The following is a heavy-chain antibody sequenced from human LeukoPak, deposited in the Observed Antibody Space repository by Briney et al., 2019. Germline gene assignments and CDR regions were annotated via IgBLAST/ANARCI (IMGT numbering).Heavy chain of an antibody. CDR3: ARSVVPAVIRPSWLDP. V-gene: IGHV4-59*01. CDR2: IYYSGST. J-gene: IGHJ5*02. D-gene: IGHD2-2*01. Sequence: SETLSLTCTVSGGSISSYYWSWIRQPPGKGLEWIGYIYYSGSTNYNPSLKSRVTISVDTSKNQFSLKLSSVTAADAAVYYCARSVVPAVIRPSWLDPWGQGTLVTVSS. CDR1: GGSISSYY.